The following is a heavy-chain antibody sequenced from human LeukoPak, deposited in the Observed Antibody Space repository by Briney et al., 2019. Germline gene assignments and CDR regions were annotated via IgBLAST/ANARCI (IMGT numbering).Heavy chain of an antibody. CDR2: IYPGDSDT. J-gene: IGHJ4*02. V-gene: IGHV5-51*01. Sequence: GESLKIFCKGSGYSFTFYWIAWVRQMSGKGLEWMRIIYPGDSDTRYSPSFQGQVSISADKSINPAYLQWSSLEASDTAIYYCARQDGSGIYYFDNWGQGTLVTVSS. CDR1: GYSFTFYW. D-gene: IGHD3-10*01. CDR3: ARQDGSGIYYFDN.